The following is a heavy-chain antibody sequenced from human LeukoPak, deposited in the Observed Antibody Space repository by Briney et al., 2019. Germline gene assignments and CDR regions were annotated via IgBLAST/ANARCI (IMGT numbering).Heavy chain of an antibody. CDR3: AKRRYDSSGYFDY. Sequence: GGSLRLSCAASGFTFSGYSMTWVSQAPGKGLEWVSAITGSGAYTDYADSVKGRFTISRDNSENTLYLQMNGLWAADTAVYYCAKRRYDSSGYFDYWGQGTLVTVSS. J-gene: IGHJ4*02. V-gene: IGHV3-23*01. D-gene: IGHD3-22*01. CDR1: GFTFSGYS. CDR2: ITGSGAYT.